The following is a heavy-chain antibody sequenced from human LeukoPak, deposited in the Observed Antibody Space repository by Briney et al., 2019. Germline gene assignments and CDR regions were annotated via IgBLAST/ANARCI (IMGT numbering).Heavy chain of an antibody. D-gene: IGHD4-17*01. V-gene: IGHV1-46*02. CDR2: TNPSGGRT. Sequence: GASVKVSCKASGYTFNSYYMHWVRQAPGQGLEWMGITNPSGGRTSYAQKFQGRVTMTRDTSTRTIYIELYSLRSDDTAVYYCARGGRDYGDSRFDPWGQGTLVTVSS. J-gene: IGHJ5*02. CDR1: GYTFNSYY. CDR3: ARGGRDYGDSRFDP.